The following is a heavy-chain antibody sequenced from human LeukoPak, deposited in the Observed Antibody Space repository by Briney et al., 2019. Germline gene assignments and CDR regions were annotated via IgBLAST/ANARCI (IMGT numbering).Heavy chain of an antibody. CDR1: GFTFSSHA. D-gene: IGHD3-3*01. J-gene: IGHJ6*03. V-gene: IGHV3-23*01. Sequence: GGSLRLSCAASGFTFSSHAISWVRQAPGKGLEWVSAISGSGGSTYYADSVKGRFTISRDNSKNTLYLQMNSLRVEDTAVYYCAKAGPTYYDFWSGYYTGMYYYYYMDVWGKGTTVTVSS. CDR3: AKAGPTYYDFWSGYYTGMYYYYYMDV. CDR2: ISGSGGST.